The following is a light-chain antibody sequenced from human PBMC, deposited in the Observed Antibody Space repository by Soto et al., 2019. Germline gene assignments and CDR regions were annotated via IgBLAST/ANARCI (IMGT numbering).Light chain of an antibody. V-gene: IGLV2-14*01. J-gene: IGLJ1*01. Sequence: QSVLTQPASVSGSPGQSITISCTGTSSDVGGYNYVSWYQQYPGKAPKLMIYDVSNRPSGVSNRFSGSKSGNTASLTISGLQAEDEADYYCTSYTPSSTLVFGTGTKLTVL. CDR1: SSDVGGYNY. CDR3: TSYTPSSTLV. CDR2: DVS.